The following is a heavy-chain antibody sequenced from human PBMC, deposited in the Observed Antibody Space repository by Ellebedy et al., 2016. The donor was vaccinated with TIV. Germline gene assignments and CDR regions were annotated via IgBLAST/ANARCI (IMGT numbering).Heavy chain of an antibody. CDR1: GYTFTTYG. D-gene: IGHD2-15*01. Sequence: AASVKVSCKASGYTFTTYGITWVRQAPGQGLEWMGWISTYSGNTKYAQKFQGRVTMTTDTSTGTAYMELRSLTSDDTAVYYCAREADSDALYIWGQGTMVIVSS. CDR3: AREADSDALYI. V-gene: IGHV1-18*04. CDR2: ISTYSGNT. J-gene: IGHJ3*02.